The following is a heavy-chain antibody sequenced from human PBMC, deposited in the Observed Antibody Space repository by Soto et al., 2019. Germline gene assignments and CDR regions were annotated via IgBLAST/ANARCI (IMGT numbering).Heavy chain of an antibody. V-gene: IGHV4-31*03. D-gene: IGHD6-25*01. Sequence: PSETLSLTCTVSGGSISSGGYFWSWIRQPPGKGLEWTGNIFYSGTTYYNPSLKSRVTISVDTSKNQFSLKLSSVTAADTAVYFRPRRLPDWGQGTLVTVSS. CDR2: IFYSGTT. J-gene: IGHJ4*02. CDR3: PRRLPD. CDR1: GGSISSGGYF.